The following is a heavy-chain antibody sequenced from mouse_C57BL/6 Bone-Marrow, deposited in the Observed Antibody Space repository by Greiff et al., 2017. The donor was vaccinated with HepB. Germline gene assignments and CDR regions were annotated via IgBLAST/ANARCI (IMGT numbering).Heavy chain of an antibody. CDR2: IWRGGST. CDR1: GFSLTSYG. CDR3: AKNGYYGSSYCYWYFDV. V-gene: IGHV2-5*01. J-gene: IGHJ1*03. Sequence: VHLVESGPGLVQPSQSLSITCTVSGFSLTSYGVHWVRQSPGKGLEWLGVIWRGGSTDYNAAFMSRLSITKDNSKSQVFFKMNSLQADDTAIYYCAKNGYYGSSYCYWYFDVWGTGTTVTVSS. D-gene: IGHD1-1*01.